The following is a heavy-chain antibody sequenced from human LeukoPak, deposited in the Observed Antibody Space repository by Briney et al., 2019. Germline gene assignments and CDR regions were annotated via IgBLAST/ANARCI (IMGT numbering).Heavy chain of an antibody. CDR2: IYYSGST. CDR3: ARGHYYDSSGYYYYYYYYMDV. D-gene: IGHD3-22*01. V-gene: IGHV4-39*01. J-gene: IGHJ6*03. CDR1: GGSISSSSYY. Sequence: SETLSLTCTVSGGSISSSSYYWGWIRQPPGKGLEWIGSIYYSGSTYYNPSLKSRVTISVDTSKNQFSLKLSSVTAADTAVYYCARGHYYDSSGYYYYYYYYMDVWGKGTTVTASS.